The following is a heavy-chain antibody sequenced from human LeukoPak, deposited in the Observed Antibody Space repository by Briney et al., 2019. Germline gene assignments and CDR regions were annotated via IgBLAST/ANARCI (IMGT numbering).Heavy chain of an antibody. CDR2: ISWNSGSI. Sequence: GGSLRLSCAVSGFTFDDYAMHWVRQAPGKGLEWVSGISWNSGSIGYADSVKGRFTISRDNAKNSLYLQMNSLRAEDTALYYCVKGTILRSPHLDYWGQGTLVTVSS. D-gene: IGHD3-10*01. J-gene: IGHJ4*02. CDR1: GFTFDDYA. V-gene: IGHV3-9*01. CDR3: VKGTILRSPHLDY.